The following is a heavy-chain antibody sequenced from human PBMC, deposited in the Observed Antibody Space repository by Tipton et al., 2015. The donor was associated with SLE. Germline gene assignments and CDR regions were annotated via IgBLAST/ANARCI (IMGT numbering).Heavy chain of an antibody. V-gene: IGHV4-59*01. Sequence: TLSLTCTVSGGSISSYYWSWIRQPPGKGLEWIGYIYYSGSTNYNPSLKSRVTISVDTSKNQFSLKLSSLTAADTAVYYCARASGDYVYYYHMDVWGKGTTVTVSS. CDR3: ARASGDYVYYYHMDV. D-gene: IGHD4-17*01. J-gene: IGHJ6*03. CDR2: IYYSGST. CDR1: GGSISSYY.